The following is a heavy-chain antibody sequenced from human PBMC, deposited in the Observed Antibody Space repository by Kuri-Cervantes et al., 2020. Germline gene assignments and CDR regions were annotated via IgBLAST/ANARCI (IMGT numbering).Heavy chain of an antibody. CDR1: GYTFTSYG. Sequence: ASVKVSCRASGYTFTSYGISWVRQARGQGLEWMGWISAYNGNTNYAQKLQGRVTMTTDTSTSTAYMELRSLRSDDTAVYYCARGGCSSTSCYTTIYYYYGMDVWGQGTTVTVSS. J-gene: IGHJ6*02. CDR2: ISAYNGNT. D-gene: IGHD2-2*02. V-gene: IGHV1-18*01. CDR3: ARGGCSSTSCYTTIYYYYGMDV.